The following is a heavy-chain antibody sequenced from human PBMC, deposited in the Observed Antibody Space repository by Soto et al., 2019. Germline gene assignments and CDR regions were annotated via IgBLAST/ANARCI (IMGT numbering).Heavy chain of an antibody. CDR1: GVSITTTSYY. CDR2: VYFSGTN. Sequence: PSETLSLTCTVSGVSITTTSYYWGWIRQPPGKGLEWIGSVYFSGTNYYNPSLKSRDTIYVDTSKNHFSLRLSSVTAADTAIYYCALHGSYWGQGTLVTVSS. CDR3: ALHGSY. V-gene: IGHV4-39*02. J-gene: IGHJ4*02. D-gene: IGHD4-4*01.